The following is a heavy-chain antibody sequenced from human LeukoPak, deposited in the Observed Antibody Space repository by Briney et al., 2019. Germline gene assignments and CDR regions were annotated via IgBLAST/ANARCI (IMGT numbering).Heavy chain of an antibody. Sequence: GGSLRLSCTASGFTFSSYEMNWVRQAPGKGLEWVSYISISGSIIHYADSVKGRFTISRDNAKNSLYLQMNSLRAEDTAVYYCASPTDLSDYWGQGTLVTVSS. CDR1: GFTFSSYE. CDR2: ISISGSII. CDR3: ASPTDLSDY. D-gene: IGHD1-14*01. J-gene: IGHJ4*02. V-gene: IGHV3-48*03.